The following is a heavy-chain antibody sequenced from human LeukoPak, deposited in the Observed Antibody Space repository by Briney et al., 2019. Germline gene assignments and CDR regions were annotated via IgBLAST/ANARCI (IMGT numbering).Heavy chain of an antibody. D-gene: IGHD3-10*01. V-gene: IGHV3-30*19. Sequence: AGGSLRLSCAASGFTFRSYGMHWVRQAPGTGLEWVAFISYDGSNKYYADSVKGRFTISRDNSKNTLYLQMNSLRAEDTAVYYCARDLRWGFGSGSYYDYWGQGTLVTVSS. CDR2: ISYDGSNK. CDR3: ARDLRWGFGSGSYYDY. J-gene: IGHJ4*02. CDR1: GFTFRSYG.